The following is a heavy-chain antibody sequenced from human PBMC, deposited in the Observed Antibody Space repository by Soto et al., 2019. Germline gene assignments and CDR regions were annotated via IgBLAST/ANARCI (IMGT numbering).Heavy chain of an antibody. CDR2: IIPIFGTA. J-gene: IGHJ6*02. V-gene: IGHV1-69*06. Sequence: ASVKVSCKASGGTFSSYAISWVRQAPGQGLEWMGGIIPIFGTANYAQKFQGRVTITADKSTSTAYMELSSLRSEDTAVYYCDNYGSGSYIRYGMDVWGQGTTVTVSS. CDR3: DNYGSGSYIRYGMDV. D-gene: IGHD3-10*01. CDR1: GGTFSSYA.